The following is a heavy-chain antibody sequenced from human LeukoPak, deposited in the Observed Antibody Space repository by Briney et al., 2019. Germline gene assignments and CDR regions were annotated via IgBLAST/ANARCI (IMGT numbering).Heavy chain of an antibody. Sequence: PSETLSLTCAVYGGSFSGYYWSWIRQPPGKGLEWIGEINHSGSTNYNPSLKSRVTISVDTSKNQFSLKLSSVTAADTAVYYCARAPKTLYYYYYMDVWGKGTTVTVSS. CDR2: INHSGST. CDR1: GGSFSGYY. J-gene: IGHJ6*03. CDR3: ARAPKTLYYYYYMDV. V-gene: IGHV4-34*01.